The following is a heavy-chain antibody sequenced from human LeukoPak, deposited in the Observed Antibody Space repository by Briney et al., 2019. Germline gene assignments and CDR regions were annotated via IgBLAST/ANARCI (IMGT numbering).Heavy chain of an antibody. CDR3: ARDAHSSGLDY. J-gene: IGHJ4*02. V-gene: IGHV1-69*05. CDR2: IIPIFGTA. Sequence: ASVKVSCKASGGTFSSYAISWVRQAPGQGLEWMGRIIPIFGTANYAQKFQGRVTITTDESMSTAYMELSSLRSEDTAVYYCARDAHSSGLDYWGQGTLVTVSS. CDR1: GGTFSSYA. D-gene: IGHD6-19*01.